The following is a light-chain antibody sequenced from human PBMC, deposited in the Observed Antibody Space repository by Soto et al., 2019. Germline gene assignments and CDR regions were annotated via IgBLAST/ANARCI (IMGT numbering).Light chain of an antibody. CDR1: QGISNY. CDR3: QEYNGAAYA. J-gene: IGKJ2*01. V-gene: IGKV1-27*01. CDR2: AAS. Sequence: DIQMTQSPSSLSASVGDRVTITCRASQGISNYLAWYQQKPGKVPKLLIYAASTLQSGVPSRFSGSGSGTDFTLSISRLEAEGVATCCCQEYNGAAYAFGQGTKRESK.